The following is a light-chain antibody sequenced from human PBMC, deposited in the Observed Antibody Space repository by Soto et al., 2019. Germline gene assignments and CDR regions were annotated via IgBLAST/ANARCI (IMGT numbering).Light chain of an antibody. J-gene: IGKJ1*01. CDR2: GAS. V-gene: IGKV3-20*01. CDR1: QSVSSSY. Sequence: EIVLTQSPGTLSLSPGERATLSCRASQSVSSSYLAWYQQKPGQAPRLLIYGASSRATGIPDRFSGSVSGTGYTLTISRLEPEDFAVYYCQQYGSSPPWTFGQGTKVDI. CDR3: QQYGSSPPWT.